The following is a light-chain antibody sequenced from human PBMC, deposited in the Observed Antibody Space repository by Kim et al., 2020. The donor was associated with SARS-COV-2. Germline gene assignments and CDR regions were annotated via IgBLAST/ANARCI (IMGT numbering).Light chain of an antibody. Sequence: QSVLTQSPSASGTPGQRVTISCSGTRSNIGSNAVSWYQQLPGTAPKLLIYGNNQRPSGVPDRFSGSKSGTSASLAISGIQSEDEADYYCGVWDDTLSGHWVFGGGTQLTVL. V-gene: IGLV1-44*01. CDR1: RSNIGSNA. J-gene: IGLJ3*02. CDR3: GVWDDTLSGHWV. CDR2: GNN.